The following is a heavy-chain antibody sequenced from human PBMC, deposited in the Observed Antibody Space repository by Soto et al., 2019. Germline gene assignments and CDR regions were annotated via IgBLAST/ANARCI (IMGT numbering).Heavy chain of an antibody. CDR2: IYPGDSDT. V-gene: IGHV5-51*01. D-gene: IGHD3-10*01. Sequence: PGGSLKICCRGSGCNCTSYWNGWVRQMPGKGLEWMGIIYPGDSDTRYSPSFQGQVTISADKSISTAYLQWSSLKASDTAMYYCARSDYYGSGSYRFYYYYYGMDVWGQGTTVTVSS. J-gene: IGHJ6*02. CDR3: ARSDYYGSGSYRFYYYYYGMDV. CDR1: GCNCTSYW.